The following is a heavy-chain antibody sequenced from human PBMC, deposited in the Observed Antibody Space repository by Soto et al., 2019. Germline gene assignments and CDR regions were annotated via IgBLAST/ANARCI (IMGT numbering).Heavy chain of an antibody. CDR3: AREHAYGSGSPPDY. CDR2: IIPILGIA. J-gene: IGHJ4*02. V-gene: IGHV1-69*08. CDR1: GGTFSSYT. D-gene: IGHD3-10*01. Sequence: QVQLVQSGAEVKKPGSSVKVSCKASGGTFSSYTINWVRQAPGQGLEWMGRIIPILGIANYAQKFQGRVTITADKSTSTAYMELSSLRSEDTAVYYCAREHAYGSGSPPDYWGQGTLVTVSS.